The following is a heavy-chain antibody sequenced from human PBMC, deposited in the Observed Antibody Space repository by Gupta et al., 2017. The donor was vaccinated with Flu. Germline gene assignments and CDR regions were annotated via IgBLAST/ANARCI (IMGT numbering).Heavy chain of an antibody. CDR1: GFTFRTYS. CDR2: ISSSSSYI. V-gene: IGHV3-21*01. Sequence: EVQLVESGGGLVKPGGSLRLSCADSGFTFRTYSMDWVSQAPGKGLEWVSSISSSSSYIYYADSVKDRFTVSRDNAKNSLYLQMDSLRAEDTAVYHCARPFAYDRSAYYDYWGQGTLVTVSS. CDR3: ARPFAYDRSAYYDY. D-gene: IGHD3-22*01. J-gene: IGHJ4*02.